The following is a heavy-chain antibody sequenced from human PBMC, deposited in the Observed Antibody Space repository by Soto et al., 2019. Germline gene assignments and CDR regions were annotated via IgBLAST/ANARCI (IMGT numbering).Heavy chain of an antibody. CDR3: ASQRPHNSHSSGIDYFDY. CDR2: IYYSGST. D-gene: IGHD3-22*01. CDR1: GGSISSGGYY. J-gene: IGHJ4*02. V-gene: IGHV4-31*03. Sequence: QVQLQESGPGLVKSSQTLSLTCTVSGGSISSGGYYWSWIRQHPGKGLEWIGYIYYSGSTYYNPSLKSRVTISVDTAKNQFSLKRSSVTAADTAVYYCASQRPHNSHSSGIDYFDYWGQGTLVTVSS.